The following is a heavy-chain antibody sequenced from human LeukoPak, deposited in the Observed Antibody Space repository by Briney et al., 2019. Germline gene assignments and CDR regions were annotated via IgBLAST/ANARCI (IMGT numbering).Heavy chain of an antibody. CDR1: GGTFSSYA. D-gene: IGHD3-10*01. CDR2: IIPILGIA. V-gene: IGHV1-69*04. Sequence: GASVKVSCKASGGTFSSYAISWVRQAPGQGLEWMGRIIPILGIANYAQKFQGRVTITADKSTSTAYMEVSSLRSEDTAVYYCARDPRGFGELPYYFDYWAREPWSPSPQ. J-gene: IGHJ4*02. CDR3: ARDPRGFGELPYYFDY.